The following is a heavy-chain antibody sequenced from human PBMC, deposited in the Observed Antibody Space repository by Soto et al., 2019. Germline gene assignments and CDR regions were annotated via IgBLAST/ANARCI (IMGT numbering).Heavy chain of an antibody. CDR2: INDDGSST. CDR3: TRGPRSTSTGTGAF. J-gene: IGHJ4*02. D-gene: IGHD3-10*01. V-gene: IGHV3-74*01. Sequence: PGGSLRLSCAASGFAFSMYWMHWVRQVPGKGPEWVSRINDDGSSTNYADSVKGRFTISRDNAKNTLYLQMNDLRAEDTAVYYCTRGPRSTSTGTGAFWGQGTLVTVPQ. CDR1: GFAFSMYW.